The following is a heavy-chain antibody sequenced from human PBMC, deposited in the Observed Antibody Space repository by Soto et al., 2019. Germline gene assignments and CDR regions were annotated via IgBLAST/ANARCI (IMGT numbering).Heavy chain of an antibody. D-gene: IGHD6-19*01. V-gene: IGHV4-31*03. CDR3: GRGHGIPVGGTIDN. J-gene: IGHJ4*02. Sequence: QVQLQESGPGLVKPSQTLSLTCTVSGGSISSGGFHWSWIRHHPGKGLEWIGYASYSGTTFYNPSLESRVTMSVDSSQNQFSLQLSSVTAADTAVYYCGRGHGIPVGGTIDNWGQGTLVTVSS. CDR1: GGSISSGGFH. CDR2: ASYSGTT.